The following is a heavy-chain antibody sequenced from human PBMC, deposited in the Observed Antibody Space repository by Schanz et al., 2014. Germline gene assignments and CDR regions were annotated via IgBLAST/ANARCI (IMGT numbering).Heavy chain of an antibody. J-gene: IGHJ6*02. V-gene: IGHV3-30*18. Sequence: QVQLVESGGGVVQPGRSLRLSCAASGFTFSGYGMHWVRQAPGKGLEWVAIISYDGRHKNYADSVKGRFTISSDNSKNTLHLQMNMLRVEDTAVYYCSKDDTQVYGMDVWGQGTTVTVSS. CDR1: GFTFSGYG. CDR3: SKDDTQVYGMDV. CDR2: ISYDGRHK.